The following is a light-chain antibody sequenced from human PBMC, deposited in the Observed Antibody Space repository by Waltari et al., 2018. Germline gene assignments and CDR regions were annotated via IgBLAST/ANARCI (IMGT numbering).Light chain of an antibody. CDR1: QSVSSSY. V-gene: IGKV3-20*01. Sequence: EIVLTQSPGTLSLSQGERATLSCRASQSVSSSYLAWYQQKPGQAPRLLIYGASSRATGIPDRLSGSGSVTDFTLTISRLEPEDFAVYYCQQYGSSPPVPFGQGTKLEI. CDR2: GAS. J-gene: IGKJ2*01. CDR3: QQYGSSPPVP.